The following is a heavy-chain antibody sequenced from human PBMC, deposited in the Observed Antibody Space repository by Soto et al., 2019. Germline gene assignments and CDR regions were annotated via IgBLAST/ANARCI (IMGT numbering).Heavy chain of an antibody. D-gene: IGHD1-7*01. CDR1: GGTFSSYA. Sequence: ASVKVSCKASGGTFSSYAISWVRQAPGQGLEWMGGIIPIFGTANYAQKFQGRVTITADESTSTAYMELSSLRSEDTAVYYCARGRTGTFSFDYWGQGTLVTVSS. V-gene: IGHV1-69*13. CDR2: IIPIFGTA. CDR3: ARGRTGTFSFDY. J-gene: IGHJ4*02.